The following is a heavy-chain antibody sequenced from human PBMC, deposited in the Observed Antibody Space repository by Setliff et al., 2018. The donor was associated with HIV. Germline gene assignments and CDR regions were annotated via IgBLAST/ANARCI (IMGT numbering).Heavy chain of an antibody. CDR1: SISSGSYF. CDR2: IYTGGSP. CDR3: ARVGGFFGEARPPPDY. V-gene: IGHV4-61*09. D-gene: IGHD3-10*01. J-gene: IGHJ4*02. Sequence: SISSGSYFWSWIRQPAGKGLEWIGHIYTGGSPNYNPSLMSRVTISIDTSKDQLSLKLNSVTAADTAVYYCARVGGFFGEARPPPDYWGQGALVTVSS.